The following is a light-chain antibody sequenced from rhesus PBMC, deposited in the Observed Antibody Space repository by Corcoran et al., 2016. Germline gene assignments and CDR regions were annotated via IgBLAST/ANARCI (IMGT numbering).Light chain of an antibody. CDR2: GAS. V-gene: IGKV3-24*04. CDR1: QSVGSY. J-gene: IGKJ2*01. Sequence: ETVVTQSPATLSLSPGERATLSSRASQSVGSYLAWYQQKHGQAPRLLIYGASSRATGIPDRFSGSGSGTDFSLTISSLEPEDVGVYYCQQSSNLYSFGQGAKVEIK. CDR3: QQSSNLYS.